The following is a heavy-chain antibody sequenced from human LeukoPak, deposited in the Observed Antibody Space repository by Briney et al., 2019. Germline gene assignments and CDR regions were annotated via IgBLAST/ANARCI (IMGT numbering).Heavy chain of an antibody. CDR3: ARVGPGSGWYRSDAFDI. V-gene: IGHV1-2*02. CDR1: GYTFTSYY. D-gene: IGHD6-19*01. CDR2: INPNSGGT. Sequence: GASVKVSCKASGYTFTSYYMHWVRQAPGQGLEWMGWINPNSGGTNYAQKFQGRVTMTRDTSISTAYMELSRLRSDDTAVYYCARVGPGSGWYRSDAFDIWGQGTMVTVSS. J-gene: IGHJ3*02.